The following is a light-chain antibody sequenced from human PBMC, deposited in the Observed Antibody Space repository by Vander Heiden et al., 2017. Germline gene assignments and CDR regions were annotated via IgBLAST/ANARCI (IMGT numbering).Light chain of an antibody. J-gene: IGKJ1*01. V-gene: IGKV1-5*03. CDR1: QTFSNY. CDR3: QQYNAYPWT. Sequence: DIQMTQSSSTLSASVGDRVTITCRASQTFSNYLAWYQQKPGNAPKLLIYKASTLESGVPSRFSGRGSGTEFTLTISSLQPDDFATYYCQQYNAYPWTFGQGTRVEI. CDR2: KAS.